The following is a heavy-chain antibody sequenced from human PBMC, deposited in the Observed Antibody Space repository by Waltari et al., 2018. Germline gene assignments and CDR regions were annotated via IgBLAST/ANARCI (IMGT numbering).Heavy chain of an antibody. CDR2: INVSSRTI. CDR3: ARPVAATGNYGMDV. D-gene: IGHD6-13*01. Sequence: EVQLVESGGNLVQPGGSLRLSCIASGFPFSTYSMNWVRQAPGKGLEWIAYINVSSRTIYYTDSVKGRFTVSRDNAKNSLFLQMSSLRVEDTAVYYCARPVAATGNYGMDVWGQGTTVTVSS. V-gene: IGHV3-48*04. J-gene: IGHJ6*02. CDR1: GFPFSTYS.